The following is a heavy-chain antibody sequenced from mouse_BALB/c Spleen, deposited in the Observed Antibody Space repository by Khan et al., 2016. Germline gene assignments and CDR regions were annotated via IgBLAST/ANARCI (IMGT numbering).Heavy chain of an antibody. J-gene: IGHJ4*01. D-gene: IGHD4-1*01. Sequence: VQLQESGAELMKPGASVKISCKATGYTFSSYWIEWVKQRPGHGLEWIGEILPGSGSTNYNEKFKGKATFTADTSSNTAYMQLSSLTSEDSAVNYCARSGLGRGPYAMDYWGQGTSVTVSS. CDR2: ILPGSGST. V-gene: IGHV1-9*01. CDR3: ARSGLGRGPYAMDY. CDR1: GYTFSSYW.